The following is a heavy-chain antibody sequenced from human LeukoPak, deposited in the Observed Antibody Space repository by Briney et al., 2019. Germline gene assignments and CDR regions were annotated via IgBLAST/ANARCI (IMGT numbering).Heavy chain of an antibody. Sequence: PSETLSLTCTVSGGPISSYYWSWIRQPPGKGLEWIGYVYYTGTTNYSPSLRSRVTISVDTSRNDFSLKLSSVTAADTAVYFCARHIGIRSAFDFWGQGTMVTVSS. D-gene: IGHD1-26*01. J-gene: IGHJ3*01. V-gene: IGHV4-59*01. CDR2: VYYTGTT. CDR3: ARHIGIRSAFDF. CDR1: GGPISSYY.